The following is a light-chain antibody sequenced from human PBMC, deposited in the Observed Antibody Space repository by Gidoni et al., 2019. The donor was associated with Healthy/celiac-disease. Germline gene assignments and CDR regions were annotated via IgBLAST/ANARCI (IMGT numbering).Light chain of an antibody. CDR2: DNN. CDR1: SSNIGNND. CDR3: GTWDSSLSAGV. V-gene: IGLV1-51*01. Sequence: QSVLTQPPSVSAAPGQKVTISCSRSSSNIGNNDVSWYQQLPGTAPKLLIYDNNKRPSGIPDRFSGSKSGTSATLGITGLQTGDEADYYCGTWDSSLSAGVFGGGTKLTVL. J-gene: IGLJ2*01.